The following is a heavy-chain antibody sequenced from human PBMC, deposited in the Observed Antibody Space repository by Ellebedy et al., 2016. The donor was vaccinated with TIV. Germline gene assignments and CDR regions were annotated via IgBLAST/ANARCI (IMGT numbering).Heavy chain of an antibody. Sequence: AASVKVSCKASGYTFTSYAMNWVRQAPGQGLEWMGWINTNTGNPTYAQAFTGRFVFSLDTSVSTAYLQISSLKAEDTAVYYFARNHYDFLTAYAHPPNYWGQGTLVTVSS. CDR1: GYTFTSYA. D-gene: IGHD3-9*01. V-gene: IGHV7-4-1*02. CDR3: ARNHYDFLTAYAHPPNY. CDR2: INTNTGNP. J-gene: IGHJ4*02.